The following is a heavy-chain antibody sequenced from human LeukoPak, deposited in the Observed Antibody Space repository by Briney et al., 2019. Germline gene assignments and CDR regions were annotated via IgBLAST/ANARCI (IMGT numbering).Heavy chain of an antibody. D-gene: IGHD2-2*01. V-gene: IGHV4-39*07. CDR3: AKSGPAAGRPDAFDI. CDR1: GGSVTISSFY. Sequence: SETLSLTCTLSGGSVTISSFYWAWIRQPPGKGLECIGTINYSGITYYNSPLKSRVTITVDTSKNQFSLKLNSVTAADTAVYFCAKSGPAAGRPDAFDIWGQGTMVTVSS. CDR2: INYSGIT. J-gene: IGHJ3*02.